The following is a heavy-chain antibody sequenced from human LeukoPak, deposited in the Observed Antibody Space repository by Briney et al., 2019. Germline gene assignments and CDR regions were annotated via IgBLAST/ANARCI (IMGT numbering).Heavy chain of an antibody. CDR1: GGSISSSSYY. Sequence: SETLSLTCTVSGGSISSSSYYWGWIRQPPGKGLEWIGSIYYSGSTYYNPSLKSRVTISVDTSKNQFSLKLSSVTAADTAVYYCARQAGRGGAVTFDYWGQGTLVTVSS. CDR3: ARQAGRGGAVTFDY. V-gene: IGHV4-39*01. CDR2: IYYSGST. D-gene: IGHD3-16*01. J-gene: IGHJ4*02.